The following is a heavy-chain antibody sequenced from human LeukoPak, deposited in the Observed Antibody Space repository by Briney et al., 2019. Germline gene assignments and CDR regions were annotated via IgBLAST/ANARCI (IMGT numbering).Heavy chain of an antibody. CDR2: IYYHGIT. CDR1: GGSISSYY. V-gene: IGHV4-59*08. CDR3: ARHSQPAMVSTWFDP. J-gene: IGHJ5*02. Sequence: PSETLSLTCTVSGGSISSYYGSWIRQPPGKGLEWIGYIYYHGITNYNPSLTSRVTISVDPSKNQSSLKLSSVTAADTAVYYCARHSQPAMVSTWFDPSGQGTLVTVSS. D-gene: IGHD5-18*01.